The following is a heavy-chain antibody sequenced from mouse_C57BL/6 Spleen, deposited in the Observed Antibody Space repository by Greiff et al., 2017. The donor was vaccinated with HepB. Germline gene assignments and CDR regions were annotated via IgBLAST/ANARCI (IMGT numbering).Heavy chain of an antibody. Sequence: VKLMESGPELVKPGASVKISCKASGYAFSSSWMNWVKQRPGKGLEWIGRIYPGDGDTNYNGKFKGKATLTADKSSSTAYMQLSSLTSEDSAVYFCATPYYSNYVAYAMDYWGQGTSVTVSS. CDR3: ATPYYSNYVAYAMDY. CDR2: IYPGDGDT. J-gene: IGHJ4*01. D-gene: IGHD2-5*01. V-gene: IGHV1-82*01. CDR1: GYAFSSSW.